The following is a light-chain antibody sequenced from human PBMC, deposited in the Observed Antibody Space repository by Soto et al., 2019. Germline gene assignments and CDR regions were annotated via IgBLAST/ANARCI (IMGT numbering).Light chain of an antibody. J-gene: IGLJ1*01. CDR2: EGT. V-gene: IGLV2-14*02. Sequence: QSVLTQPASVSGSPGQSITISCSGTTSDVGGYNLVSWYQQHTAKAPKLLIYEGTQRPSGVSSRFSGSKSGNTASLTISGLQAEDEADYYCCSYASSSTVYVFGAGTKVTVL. CDR1: TSDVGGYNL. CDR3: CSYASSSTVYV.